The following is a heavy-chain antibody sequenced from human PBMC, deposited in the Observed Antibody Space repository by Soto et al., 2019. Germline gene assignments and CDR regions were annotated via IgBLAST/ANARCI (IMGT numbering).Heavy chain of an antibody. V-gene: IGHV4-39*01. CDR3: ASPAVHSSGFTDY. Sequence: QLQLQESGPGLVKPSETLSLTCTVSGGSISSSSYYWGWIHQPPGKGLEWIGRIYYSGSTYYNPPLNSRAPXSXDXXKTPFSLKLSSVTAAATAVYSCASPAVHSSGFTDYWGQGTLVTVSS. CDR1: GGSISSSSYY. J-gene: IGHJ4*02. CDR2: IYYSGST. D-gene: IGHD6-19*01.